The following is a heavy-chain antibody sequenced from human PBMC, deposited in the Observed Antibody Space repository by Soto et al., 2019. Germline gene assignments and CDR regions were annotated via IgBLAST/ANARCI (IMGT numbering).Heavy chain of an antibody. CDR2: IKQDRSEK. J-gene: IGHJ3*02. Sequence: GLSCAASGFTLSTYWMSWVRQAPGKGLEWVANIKQDRSEKYYVDSVKGRFTISRDNGNNSLYLQMNSLRVDDTAVYYCARIFVTGTPDGFDIWGQGTMVTVSS. CDR1: GFTLSTYW. D-gene: IGHD7-27*01. CDR3: ARIFVTGTPDGFDI. V-gene: IGHV3-7*01.